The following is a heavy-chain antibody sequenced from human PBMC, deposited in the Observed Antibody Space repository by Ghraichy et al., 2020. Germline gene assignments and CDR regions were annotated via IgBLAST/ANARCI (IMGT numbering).Heavy chain of an antibody. V-gene: IGHV3-30*18. CDR3: AKDLGYSSGWFLDY. CDR2: ISYEGSNK. CDR1: GFTFSSYG. D-gene: IGHD6-19*01. J-gene: IGHJ4*02. Sequence: GGSLRLSCAASGFTFSSYGMHWVRQAPGKGPEWVPLISYEGSNKYSAGSVKGRVTISRDNSKNTLYLQTSSLRPEDTAVYYCAKDLGYSSGWFLDYWGQGRLVTVSS.